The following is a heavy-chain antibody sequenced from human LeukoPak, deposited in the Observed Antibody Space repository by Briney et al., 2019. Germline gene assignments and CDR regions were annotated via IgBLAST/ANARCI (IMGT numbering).Heavy chain of an antibody. CDR3: ARVPRRGDRFDP. V-gene: IGHV1-8*01. J-gene: IGHJ5*02. D-gene: IGHD3-10*01. CDR1: GYTFTSYD. CDR2: MNPNNGDT. Sequence: ASVKVSCKASGYTFTSYDINWVRQATGQGLEWMGWMNPNNGDTGYAQNFQGRVTMTRDTSITTAYMELSTLRSEDTAVYYCARVPRRGDRFDPWGQGTLVTVSS.